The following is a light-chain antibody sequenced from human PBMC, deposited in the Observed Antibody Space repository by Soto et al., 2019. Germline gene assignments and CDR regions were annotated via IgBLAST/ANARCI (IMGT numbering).Light chain of an antibody. J-gene: IGLJ2*01. Sequence: QSVFTQPTSVSAAPGQKVTISCSRSRSNIGNNYVSWYQQRPRTAPKLLIFDNNQRPSGIPDRFSGSKSGTSATLGITGLQTGDEAGYFCGTWDSDLNAVVFGGGTKVTVL. CDR2: DNN. CDR3: GTWDSDLNAVV. CDR1: RSNIGNNY. V-gene: IGLV1-51*01.